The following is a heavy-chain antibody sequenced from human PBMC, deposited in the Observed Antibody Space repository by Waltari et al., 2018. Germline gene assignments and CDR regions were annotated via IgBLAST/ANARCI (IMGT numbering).Heavy chain of an antibody. J-gene: IGHJ4*02. Sequence: QVQLQQWGAGLLKPSETLSLTCAVYGGSFSGYYWSWIRQPPGKGLGWIGEINHSGSTNYNPSLKSRVTISVDTSKNQFSLKLSSVTAADTAVDYCARAQPYYDFWSGYHAGDYFDYWGQGTLVTVSS. CDR1: GGSFSGYY. D-gene: IGHD3-3*01. V-gene: IGHV4-34*01. CDR3: ARAQPYYDFWSGYHAGDYFDY. CDR2: INHSGST.